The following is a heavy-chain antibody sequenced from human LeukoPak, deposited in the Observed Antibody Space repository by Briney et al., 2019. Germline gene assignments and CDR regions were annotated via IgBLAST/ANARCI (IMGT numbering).Heavy chain of an antibody. D-gene: IGHD2-15*01. V-gene: IGHV3-21*04. Sequence: GGSLRLSCAASGFTFSSYSMNWVRQAPGKGLEWVSSISSSSSYIYYADSVKGRFTISRDNAKNSLYLQMNSLRAEDTALYYCARDIVRVVVVVAATPNVGMDVWGQGTTVTVSS. J-gene: IGHJ6*02. CDR3: ARDIVRVVVVVAATPNVGMDV. CDR2: ISSSSSYI. CDR1: GFTFSSYS.